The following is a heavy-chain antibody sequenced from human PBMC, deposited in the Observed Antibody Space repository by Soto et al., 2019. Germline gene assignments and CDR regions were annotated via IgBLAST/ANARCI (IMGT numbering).Heavy chain of an antibody. Sequence: ASVKVSCQASGYTFTSYAMHWARQAPGHRVEWMGWINAGNGNTKYSQKFQGRVTITRDTSASTAYMELRSLRSEDTAVYYCARSLTVGGGARHDSYGIDVWGQGTTVTVSS. J-gene: IGHJ6*02. V-gene: IGHV1-3*01. CDR1: GYTFTSYA. CDR2: INAGNGNT. CDR3: ARSLTVGGGARHDSYGIDV. D-gene: IGHD3-16*01.